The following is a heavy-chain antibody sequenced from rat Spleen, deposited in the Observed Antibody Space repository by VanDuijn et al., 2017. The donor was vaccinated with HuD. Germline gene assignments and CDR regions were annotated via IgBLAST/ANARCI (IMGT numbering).Heavy chain of an antibody. D-gene: IGHD4-6*01. CDR2: ISTGGGT. CDR1: GFTFSDYT. J-gene: IGHJ2*01. Sequence: EVQLVESGGGLVQPGRSLKLSCAVSGFTFSDYTMAWVRQAPTKGLEWVAYISTGGGTHYPDSVKGRFTISRDIAKSTLYLQMNDLRSEDTATYYCTRGTYFRHWGQGVIVTVSS. CDR3: TRGTYFRH. V-gene: IGHV5S23*01.